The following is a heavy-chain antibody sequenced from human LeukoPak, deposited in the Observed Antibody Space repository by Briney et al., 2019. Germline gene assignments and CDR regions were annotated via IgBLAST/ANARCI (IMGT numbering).Heavy chain of an antibody. V-gene: IGHV4-4*07. J-gene: IGHJ4*02. CDR2: IYTSGST. CDR1: GGSISSYY. CDR3: ARESRSWYTIDY. D-gene: IGHD6-13*01. Sequence: SETLSLTCTVSGGSISSYYWSWIRQPAGKGLEWIGRIYTSGSTNYNPSLKSRATMSVDMSKNQFSLKLSSVTAADTAVYYCARESRSWYTIDYWGQGTLVTVSS.